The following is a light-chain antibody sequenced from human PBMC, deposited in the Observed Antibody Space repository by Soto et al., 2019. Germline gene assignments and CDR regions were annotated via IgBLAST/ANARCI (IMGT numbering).Light chain of an antibody. CDR3: QQYNSLWT. CDR2: KAS. V-gene: IGKV1-5*03. J-gene: IGKJ1*01. Sequence: DIQMTQSPSTLSASVEERVTITCRASQSISSWLAWYQQKPGKAPKLLIYKASSLESGVPSRFSGSGSGTEFTLTISSLQPDDFATYYCQQYNSLWTFGQGTKVEIK. CDR1: QSISSW.